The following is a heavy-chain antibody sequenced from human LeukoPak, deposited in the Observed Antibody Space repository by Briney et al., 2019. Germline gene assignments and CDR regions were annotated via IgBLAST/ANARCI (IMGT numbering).Heavy chain of an antibody. CDR2: IYSGGDT. D-gene: IGHD3-10*01. CDR3: ARGGSRYFHN. CDR1: GFTVSSNY. J-gene: IGHJ4*02. V-gene: IGHV3-66*01. Sequence: GGSLRPSCAASGFTVSSNYMSWVRQAPGKGLEWVSVIYSGGDTYYADSVKGRFTISRDSSKNTLYLQMNSLRAEDTAVYYCARGGSRYFHNWGQGTLVTVST.